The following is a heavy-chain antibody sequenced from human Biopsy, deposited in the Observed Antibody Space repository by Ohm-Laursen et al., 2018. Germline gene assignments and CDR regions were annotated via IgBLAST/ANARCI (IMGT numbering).Heavy chain of an antibody. CDR2: ISETSSHI. D-gene: IGHD6-6*01. CDR3: ARDSSRRAREGGMDV. J-gene: IGHJ6*02. CDR1: GFSVSSYD. V-gene: IGHV3-21*01. Sequence: SLRLSCAASGFSVSSYDMNWVRQAPGKGLEWTSYISETSSHIYDADSVRGRFTVARDIDKNSLYLQLNSLRVEDTAVYYCARDSSRRAREGGMDVWGQGTTVTVSS.